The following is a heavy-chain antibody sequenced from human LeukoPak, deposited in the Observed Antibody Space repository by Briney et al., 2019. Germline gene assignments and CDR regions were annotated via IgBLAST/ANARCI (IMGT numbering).Heavy chain of an antibody. Sequence: GGSLRLSCAASGFTLSSYAMSWVRQGPGKGLEWVSAISVSGNTYHADSVKGRFTFSRDNSKNTLYLQMNSLRAEDTAVYYCARGADLWFGESLPFDYWGQGTLVTVSS. J-gene: IGHJ4*02. D-gene: IGHD3-10*01. CDR1: GFTLSSYA. CDR3: ARGADLWFGESLPFDY. V-gene: IGHV3-23*01. CDR2: ISVSGNT.